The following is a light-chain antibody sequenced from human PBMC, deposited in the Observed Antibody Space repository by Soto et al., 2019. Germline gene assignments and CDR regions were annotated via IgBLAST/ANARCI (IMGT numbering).Light chain of an antibody. J-gene: IGKJ1*01. CDR2: AAS. CDR1: QGIRND. CDR3: LQNYNYPWT. Sequence: AIQMTQFPSSLSASVGDRVTITCRARQGIRNDLSWYQQNPGQAPNLLIYAASTLQSGVPSRFSGSSSGTDVTLTISSLQPEDFATNYCLQNYNYPWTFGQGTKLEI. V-gene: IGKV1-6*01.